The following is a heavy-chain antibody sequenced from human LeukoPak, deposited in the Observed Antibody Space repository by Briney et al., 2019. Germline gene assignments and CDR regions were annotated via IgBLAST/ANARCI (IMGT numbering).Heavy chain of an antibody. D-gene: IGHD2-15*01. CDR1: GGSISSYY. J-gene: IGHJ3*02. Sequence: SETLSLTCTVSGGSISSYYWSWIRQPPGKGLEWIGYIYYSGSTNYNPSLKSRVTISVDTSKNQFSLKLSSVTAADTAVYHCARDPYCRGGTCYFGAFDIWGQGTMVTVSS. V-gene: IGHV4-59*12. CDR2: IYYSGST. CDR3: ARDPYCRGGTCYFGAFDI.